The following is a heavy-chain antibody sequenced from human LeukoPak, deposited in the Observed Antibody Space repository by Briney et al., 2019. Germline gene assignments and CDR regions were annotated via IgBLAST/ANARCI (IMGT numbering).Heavy chain of an antibody. CDR3: ARAREWFGELLPPYY. Sequence: GGSPRLSCVASGFTFSSHGMNWVRQAPGKGLEWVSGITGSGDITYYADSVKGRFTISRDNAKNSLYLQMNSLRAEDTAVYYCARAREWFGELLPPYYWGQGTLVTVSS. J-gene: IGHJ4*02. D-gene: IGHD3-10*01. CDR1: GFTFSSHG. CDR2: ITGSGDIT. V-gene: IGHV3-23*01.